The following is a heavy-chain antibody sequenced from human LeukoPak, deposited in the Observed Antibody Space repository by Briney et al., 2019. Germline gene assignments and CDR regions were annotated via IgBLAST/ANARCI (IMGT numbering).Heavy chain of an antibody. CDR1: GVTFSSSW. J-gene: IGHJ3*02. D-gene: IGHD3-22*01. V-gene: IGHV3-23*01. Sequence: GWSLRLSCAASGVTFSSSWMSWVRQAPGKGLEWVSVISGSGGSTYYADSVKGRFTISRDNSKNTLCLQMNSLRAEDTAVYYCAKDYCYDSSGYPGGAFDIWGQGTMVTVSS. CDR3: AKDYCYDSSGYPGGAFDI. CDR2: ISGSGGST.